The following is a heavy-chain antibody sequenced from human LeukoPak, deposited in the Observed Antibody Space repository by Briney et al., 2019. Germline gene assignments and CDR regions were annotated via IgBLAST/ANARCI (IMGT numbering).Heavy chain of an antibody. J-gene: IGHJ4*02. V-gene: IGHV4-59*01. CDR3: ARGFNPYYYGSGSYYPFDY. CDR1: GGSISSYY. Sequence: SETLSLTCTVSGGSISSYYWSWIRQPPGKGLEWIGYIYYSGSTNYNPSPKSRVTISVDTSKNQFSLKLSSVTAADTAVYYCARGFNPYYYGSGSYYPFDYWGQGTLVTVSS. D-gene: IGHD3-10*01. CDR2: IYYSGST.